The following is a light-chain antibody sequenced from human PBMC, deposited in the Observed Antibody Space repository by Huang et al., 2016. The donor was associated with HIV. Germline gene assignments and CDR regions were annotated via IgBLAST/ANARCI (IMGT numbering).Light chain of an antibody. CDR3: QQYGSSALS. J-gene: IGKJ4*01. CDR2: GSS. CDR1: QRVKRNY. Sequence: IVLKQSSATLVLSPGERATLACGASQRVKRNYLAWYQQKPGLAPRLVIYGSSSRAAGIPDRFSGSGSGTDFTLTISRLEAEDFAVYYCQQYGSSALSFGGGTKVEMK. V-gene: IGKV3D-20*01.